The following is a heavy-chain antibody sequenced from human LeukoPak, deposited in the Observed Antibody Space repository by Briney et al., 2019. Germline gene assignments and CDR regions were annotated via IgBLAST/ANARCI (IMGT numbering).Heavy chain of an antibody. CDR2: ISVSGGST. CDR3: AKDGDSSGWYYFDY. CDR1: GFTFSSYA. J-gene: IGHJ4*02. V-gene: IGHV3-23*01. Sequence: GGSLRLSCAASGFTFSSYAMSWVRQGPGKGLEWVSTISVSGGSTYYADSVKGRFTISRDNSKNTLYLQMNSLRAEDTAVYYCAKDGDSSGWYYFDYWGQGTLVTVSS. D-gene: IGHD6-19*01.